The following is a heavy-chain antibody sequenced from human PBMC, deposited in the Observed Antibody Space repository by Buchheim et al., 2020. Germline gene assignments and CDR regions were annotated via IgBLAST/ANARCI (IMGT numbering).Heavy chain of an antibody. D-gene: IGHD3-22*01. CDR3: ARRGPNRTYYYDSSGYSFDY. CDR1: GGSISSSSYY. J-gene: IGHJ4*02. V-gene: IGHV4-39*01. CDR2: IYYSGST. Sequence: QLQLQESGPGLVKPSETLSLTCTVSGGSISSSSYYWGWIRQPPGKGLEWIGSIYYSGSTYYNPSLKSRVTISVDTSKNQFSLKLSSVTAADTAVYYCARRGPNRTYYYDSSGYSFDYWGQGTL.